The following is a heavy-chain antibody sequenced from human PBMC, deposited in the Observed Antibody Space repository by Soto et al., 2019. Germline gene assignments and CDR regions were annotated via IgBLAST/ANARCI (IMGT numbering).Heavy chain of an antibody. CDR3: ARGLWRTRAFDI. V-gene: IGHV4-34*01. Sequence: QVQLQQWGAGLLKPSETLSLTCAVYGGSFSGYYWSWIRQPPGKGLEWIGEINHSGSTNYNPSLKSRVTISVDTSKNQFSLKLSSVTAADTAVYYCARGLWRTRAFDIWGQGTMVTVSS. CDR1: GGSFSGYY. D-gene: IGHD2-21*01. J-gene: IGHJ3*02. CDR2: INHSGST.